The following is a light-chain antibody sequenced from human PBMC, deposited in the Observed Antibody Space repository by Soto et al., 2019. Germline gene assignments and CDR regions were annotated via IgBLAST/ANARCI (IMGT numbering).Light chain of an antibody. CDR2: DVN. CDR1: SSDIGGYNY. Sequence: QSALTQPPSASGSPGQSVTISCTGTSSDIGGYNYVSWYQQHPGKAPKLMIYDVNKRPSGVPDRFSGSKSGNTASLTVSGLQAGDEADYYCSSYAGSNNFVLFGGGTKLTVL. CDR3: SSYAGSNNFVL. V-gene: IGLV2-8*01. J-gene: IGLJ2*01.